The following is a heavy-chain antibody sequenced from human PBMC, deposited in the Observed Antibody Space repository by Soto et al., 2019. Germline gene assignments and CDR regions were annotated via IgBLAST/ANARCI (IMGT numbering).Heavy chain of an antibody. J-gene: IGHJ5*02. CDR1: GGSISSSNYY. V-gene: IGHV4-39*01. CDR2: IYYSGST. CDR3: ATQEVGGSYVYTFDP. Sequence: QLQLQESGPGLVKPSETLSLTCTVSGGSISSSNYYWGWIRQPPGKGLEWIGSIYYSGSTYYNPSLKSQVPISVDTSKNQFSLKLSSVAAADTAVYYCATQEVGGSYVYTFDPWGQGTLVTVSS. D-gene: IGHD1-26*01.